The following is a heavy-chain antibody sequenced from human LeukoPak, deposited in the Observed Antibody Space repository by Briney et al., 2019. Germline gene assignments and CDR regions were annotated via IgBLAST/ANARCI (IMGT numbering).Heavy chain of an antibody. D-gene: IGHD5-12*01. CDR3: ANDMQPWPRFPDY. J-gene: IGHJ4*02. V-gene: IGHV3-11*01. CDR1: GFTFSDYY. CDR2: ISSSGSTI. Sequence: GGSLRLSCAASGFTFSDYYMSWIRQAPGKGLEWVSYISSSGSTIYYADSVKGRFTISRHSAKHPLYLQMNSLRAEDPAVYYCANDMQPWPRFPDYWGQGTLVTVSS.